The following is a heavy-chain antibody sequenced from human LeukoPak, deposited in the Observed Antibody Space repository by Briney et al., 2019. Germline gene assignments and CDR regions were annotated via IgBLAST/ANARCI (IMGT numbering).Heavy chain of an antibody. CDR1: GFTFSSYA. CDR2: ISGSGGST. D-gene: IGHD3-10*01. J-gene: IGHJ4*02. V-gene: IGHV3-23*01. Sequence: PGGSLRLSCAASGFTFSSYAMSWVRQAPGKGLEWVSAISGSGGSTYYADSMKGRFTISRDNSKNSLYLQMNSLRTEDTALYYCAKGVFGSGNYVDYWGQGTLVTVSS. CDR3: AKGVFGSGNYVDY.